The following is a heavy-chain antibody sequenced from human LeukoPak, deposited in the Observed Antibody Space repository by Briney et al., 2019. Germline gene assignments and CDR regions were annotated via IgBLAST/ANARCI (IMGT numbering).Heavy chain of an antibody. J-gene: IGHJ4*02. V-gene: IGHV1-46*01. D-gene: IGHD5-18*01. Sequence: ASVKVSCKASGYTFTSYYMHWVRQAPGQGLEWMGIINPSGGSTSYAQKFQGRVTITADKSTSTAYMELSSLRSEDTAVYYCARDQGMGYSYGWVYWGQGTLVTVSS. CDR2: INPSGGST. CDR3: ARDQGMGYSYGWVY. CDR1: GYTFTSYY.